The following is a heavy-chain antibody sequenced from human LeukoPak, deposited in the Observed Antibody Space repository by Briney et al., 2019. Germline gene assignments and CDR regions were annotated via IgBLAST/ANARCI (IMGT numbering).Heavy chain of an antibody. CDR1: GFTFSRYA. D-gene: IGHD3-3*01. J-gene: IGHJ3*02. CDR3: AKDWSGYDAFDI. Sequence: QPGGSLRLSCAASGFTFSRYAMSWVRQAPGKGLEWDSAISGSGGSTYYAECVKGRFTISRDNSKNTLYLQMNSLRAEDTAVYYCAKDWSGYDAFDIWGQGTLVTISS. CDR2: ISGSGGST. V-gene: IGHV3-23*01.